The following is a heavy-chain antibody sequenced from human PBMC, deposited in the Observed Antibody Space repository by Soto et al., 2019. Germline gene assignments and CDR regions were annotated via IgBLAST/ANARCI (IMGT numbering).Heavy chain of an antibody. V-gene: IGHV3-30-3*01. CDR1: GFTFSSYA. J-gene: IGHJ4*02. CDR2: ISYDGSNK. Sequence: QVQLVESGGGVVQPGRSLRLSCAVSGFTFSSYAVHWVRQAPGKGLEWVAVISYDGSNKYYADSVKGRFTISRDNSKNTLYLQMNSLRAEDTAVYYCARSYRLLLYPFDYWGQGTLVTVSS. D-gene: IGHD2-2*02. CDR3: ARSYRLLLYPFDY.